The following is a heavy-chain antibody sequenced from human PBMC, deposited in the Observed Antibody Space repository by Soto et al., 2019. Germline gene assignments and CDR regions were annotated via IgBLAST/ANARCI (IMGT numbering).Heavy chain of an antibody. CDR3: AKDRREGGNSAFYFDF. J-gene: IGHJ5*01. V-gene: IGHV3-23*01. Sequence: GGSLRLSCAASGFKFSSYAMSWVRQAPGKGLEWVSLISATGGGTYYADSVKGRFTISRDNSDNTLYLQVHSLRAEDTAVYYCAKDRREGGNSAFYFDFWGQGAQVTVSS. CDR1: GFKFSSYA. D-gene: IGHD3-16*01. CDR2: ISATGGGT.